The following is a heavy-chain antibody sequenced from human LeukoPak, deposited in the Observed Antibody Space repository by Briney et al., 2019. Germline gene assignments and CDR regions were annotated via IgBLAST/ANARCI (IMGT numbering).Heavy chain of an antibody. CDR3: AKSGHYDFWNGSSPNDAFDI. D-gene: IGHD3-3*01. J-gene: IGHJ3*02. Sequence: GGSLRLSCAASGFTFDDYAMHWVRQAPGKGLEWVSGISWNSGSIGYADSVKGRFTISRDNAKNSLYLQMNSLRAEDMALYYCAKSGHYDFWNGSSPNDAFDIWGQGTMVTVSS. V-gene: IGHV3-9*03. CDR2: ISWNSGSI. CDR1: GFTFDDYA.